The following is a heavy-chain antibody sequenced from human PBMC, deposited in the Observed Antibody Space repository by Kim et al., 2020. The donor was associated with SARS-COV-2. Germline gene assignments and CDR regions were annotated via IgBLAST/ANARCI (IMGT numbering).Heavy chain of an antibody. J-gene: IGHJ4*02. D-gene: IGHD5-12*01. CDR3: ARYGYNYNY. CDR1: GGSISSYY. V-gene: IGHV4-59*01. Sequence: SETLSLTCTVSGGSISSYYWSWIRQPPGKGLEWIGYIYYSGSTNYNPSLKSRVTISVDTSKNQFSLKLSSVTAADTAVYYCARYGYNYNYWGQGTLVTVS. CDR2: IYYSGST.